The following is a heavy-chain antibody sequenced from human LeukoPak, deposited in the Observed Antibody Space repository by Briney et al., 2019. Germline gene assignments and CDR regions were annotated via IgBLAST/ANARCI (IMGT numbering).Heavy chain of an antibody. CDR1: GFTFSSYG. D-gene: IGHD4/OR15-4a*01. J-gene: IGHJ6*02. CDR2: ISYDGSNK. Sequence: GGSLRHSCAASGFTFSSYGMHWVRQAPGKGLEWVAVISYDGSNKYYADSVKGRFTISRDNSKNTLYLQMNSLRAEDTAVYYCAKAIPATMAKLYYYYYYGLDVWGQGTTVTVSS. V-gene: IGHV3-30*18. CDR3: AKAIPATMAKLYYYYYYGLDV.